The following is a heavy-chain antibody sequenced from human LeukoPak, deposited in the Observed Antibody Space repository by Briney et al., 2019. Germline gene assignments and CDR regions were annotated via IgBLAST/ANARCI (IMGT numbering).Heavy chain of an antibody. D-gene: IGHD3-3*01. Sequence: PGGSLRLSCAASGFTFSSYGMHWVRQAPGKGLEWVAVIWYDGSNKYYADSVKGRFTISRDNSKNTLYLQMNSLRAEDTAVYYCAKINGDFWSGYYMGDYYFDYWGQGTLVTVSS. CDR3: AKINGDFWSGYYMGDYYFDY. V-gene: IGHV3-33*06. CDR2: IWYDGSNK. CDR1: GFTFSSYG. J-gene: IGHJ4*02.